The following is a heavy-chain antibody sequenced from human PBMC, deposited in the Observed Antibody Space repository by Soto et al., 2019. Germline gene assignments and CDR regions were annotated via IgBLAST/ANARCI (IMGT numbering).Heavy chain of an antibody. CDR2: TSGDAANT. D-gene: IGHD1-20*01. V-gene: IGHV3-23*01. CDR3: SKYITAATRYFDL. J-gene: IGHJ2*01. CDR1: GLNFASYA. Sequence: EVQLLESGGGLVQSGGSLRLSCAASGLNFASYAMTWIRQAPGKGLEWVSATSGDAANTQYADSVKGRFTMSRDNSKNTLYLQMNSLRAEDTAVYFCSKYITAATRYFDLWGRGTLVTVS.